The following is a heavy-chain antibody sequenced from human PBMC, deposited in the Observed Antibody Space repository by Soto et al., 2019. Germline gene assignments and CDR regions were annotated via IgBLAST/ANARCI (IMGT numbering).Heavy chain of an antibody. D-gene: IGHD6-19*01. V-gene: IGHV3-7*01. Sequence: LRLSCAASGVTFIIYWMSWVRQAPGKGLEWVANIKQDGSEKYYVDSVKGRFTISRDNAKNSLYLQMNSLRAEDTAVYYCARQCRTPHNAFDIWGQGTTVTVSS. CDR3: ARQCRTPHNAFDI. CDR2: IKQDGSEK. J-gene: IGHJ3*02. CDR1: GVTFIIYW.